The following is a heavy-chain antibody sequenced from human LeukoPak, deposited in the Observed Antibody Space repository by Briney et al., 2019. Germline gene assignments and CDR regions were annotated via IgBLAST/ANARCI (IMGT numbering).Heavy chain of an antibody. CDR1: GYTFTSYY. D-gene: IGHD4-17*01. Sequence: GASVKVSCKASGYTFTSYYMHWVRQAPGQGLEWMGWINTNTGNPTYAQGFTGRFVFSLDTSVSTAYLQISSLKAEDTAVYYCAREIYGDYAPNRNYYYYYYMDVWGKGTTVTVSS. CDR3: AREIYGDYAPNRNYYYYYYMDV. J-gene: IGHJ6*03. CDR2: INTNTGNP. V-gene: IGHV7-4-1*02.